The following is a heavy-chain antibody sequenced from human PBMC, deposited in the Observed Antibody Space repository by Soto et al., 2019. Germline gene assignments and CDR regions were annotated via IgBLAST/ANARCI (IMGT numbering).Heavy chain of an antibody. CDR1: GASISGYY. D-gene: IGHD1-26*01. CDR3: ARDGAKTLRDWFDP. Sequence: SETLSLTCTVSGASISGYYWSWIRKSAGKGLEWIGRIYATGTTDYNPSLKSRVMISVDTSKKQFSLMLRSVAAAETAVYYWARDGAKTLRDWFDPWGQGISVTVSS. J-gene: IGHJ5*02. V-gene: IGHV4-4*07. CDR2: IYATGTT.